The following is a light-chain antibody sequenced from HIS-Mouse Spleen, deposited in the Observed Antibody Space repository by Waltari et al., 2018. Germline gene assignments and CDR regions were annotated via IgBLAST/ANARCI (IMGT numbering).Light chain of an antibody. CDR1: SSDVGGYNY. CDR3: SSYTSSSFNVV. V-gene: IGLV2-14*03. CDR2: DVS. J-gene: IGLJ2*01. Sequence: QSALTQPASVSGSPGQSITISCTGTSSDVGGYNYVSWYQQHPGKAPRLLIYDVSKRHAGVSNRLSGSKSGNTASLTISGLQAEDEADYYCSSYTSSSFNVVFGGGTKLTVL.